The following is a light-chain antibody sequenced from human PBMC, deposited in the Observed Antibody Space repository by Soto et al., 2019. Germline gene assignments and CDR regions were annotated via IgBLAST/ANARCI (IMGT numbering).Light chain of an antibody. J-gene: IGKJ1*01. Sequence: DNQVTQSPSPLSASVGDRVTITCRASQNIYTWLAWYQQKPGIAPKLLIHKASTLESGVPSRFSGSGYGTEFTLTISGLQPEDSATYYCQQYERYSTFGQGTKVDI. CDR3: QQYERYST. CDR2: KAS. V-gene: IGKV1-5*03. CDR1: QNIYTW.